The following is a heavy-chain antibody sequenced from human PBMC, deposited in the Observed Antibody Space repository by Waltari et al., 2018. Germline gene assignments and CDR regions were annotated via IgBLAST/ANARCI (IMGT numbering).Heavy chain of an antibody. CDR2: ISRGGGPT. D-gene: IGHD5-12*01. CDR3: AKDIVAAIWAFDH. CDR1: GFTFSTYG. Sequence: EVQLVESGGGLLHPGGPLRLSCAASGFTFSTYGMAWVRQAPGKGREWVSGISRGGGPTYYADAVKGRCTISGDDSKNTLFLQMDSLRAEDTAIYYGAKDIVAAIWAFDHWGQGALVTVSS. J-gene: IGHJ4*02. V-gene: IGHV3-23*04.